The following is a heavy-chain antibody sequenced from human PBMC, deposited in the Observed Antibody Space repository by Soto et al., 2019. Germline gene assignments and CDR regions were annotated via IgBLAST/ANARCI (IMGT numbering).Heavy chain of an antibody. CDR2: ISYDGSNK. V-gene: IGHV3-30*18. CDR1: GFTFSSYG. CDR3: AKKRRVGYSSGQPFDY. Sequence: QVQLVESGGGVVQPGRSLRLSCAASGFTFSSYGMHWVRQAPGKGLEWVAVISYDGSNKYYADSVKGRFTISRDNSKNTLYLQMNSLRAEDTAVYYCAKKRRVGYSSGQPFDYWGQGTLVTVSS. D-gene: IGHD6-19*01. J-gene: IGHJ4*02.